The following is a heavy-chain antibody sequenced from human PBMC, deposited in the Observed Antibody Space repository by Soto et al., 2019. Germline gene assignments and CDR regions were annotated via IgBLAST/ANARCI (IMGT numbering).Heavy chain of an antibody. D-gene: IGHD3-22*01. V-gene: IGHV4-31*03. CDR1: GGSISSGGYY. CDR3: ARDPSYDSSGYYLGNYYYYGMDV. CDR2: IYYSGST. J-gene: IGHJ6*02. Sequence: PSETLSLTCTVSGGSISSGGYYWSWIRQHPGKGLEWIGYIYYSGSTYYNPSLKSRVTISVDTSKNQFSLKLSSVTAADTAVYYCARDPSYDSSGYYLGNYYYYGMDVWGQGTTVTVSS.